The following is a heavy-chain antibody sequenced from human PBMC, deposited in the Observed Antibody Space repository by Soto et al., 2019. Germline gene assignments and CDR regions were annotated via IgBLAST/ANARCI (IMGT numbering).Heavy chain of an antibody. D-gene: IGHD3-16*01. J-gene: IGHJ4*02. CDR2: IYYSGST. V-gene: IGHV4-59*01. CDR3: AREWGGYFDY. Sequence: ASETLSVTCPVSGGSISSYDWSWIRQPPGKGLEWIGYIYYSGSTNYNPSLKSRVTISVDTSKNQFSLKLNSVTAADTAVYYCAREWGGYFDYWGQGTLVTVSS. CDR1: GGSISSYD.